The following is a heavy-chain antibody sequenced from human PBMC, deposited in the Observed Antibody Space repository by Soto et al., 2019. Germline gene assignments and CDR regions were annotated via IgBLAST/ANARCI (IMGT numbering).Heavy chain of an antibody. CDR1: GFTFSNDA. D-gene: IGHD3-16*01. V-gene: IGHV3-30*03. Sequence: GGSLRLSCAASGFTFSNDAMHWVRQAPGKGLEWVAVITYDGFTQNYADSVSGRFTVSRDNSKSTLSLQMNSLETDDTAVYHCINTPRRGSEAYYFDYWGQGALVTVSS. CDR2: ITYDGFTQ. CDR3: INTPRRGSEAYYFDY. J-gene: IGHJ4*02.